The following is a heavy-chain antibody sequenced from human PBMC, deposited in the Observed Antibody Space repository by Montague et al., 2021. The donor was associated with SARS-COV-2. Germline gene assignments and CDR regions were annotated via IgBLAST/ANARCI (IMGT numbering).Heavy chain of an antibody. D-gene: IGHD5-24*01. CDR1: DGSFSNFY. J-gene: IGHJ4*02. V-gene: IGHV4-34*01. CDR2: INHSGTT. Sequence: SETLSLTCAVFDGSFSNFYWSWIRQPPGKGLEWIGEINHSGTTYYNPSLKNRVTISVDTSKNQFSLKLSSVTAADTAVYYCARVFPRWLQFDPYFDYWGQGTLVTVSS. CDR3: ARVFPRWLQFDPYFDY.